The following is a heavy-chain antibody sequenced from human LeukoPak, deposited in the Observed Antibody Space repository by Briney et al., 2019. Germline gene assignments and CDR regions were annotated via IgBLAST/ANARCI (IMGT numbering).Heavy chain of an antibody. Sequence: GGSLRLSCAASGFTLSSLAMHWVRQAPGKGLEWVSSSGTRSGTKYYADSVMGRFNISRDSAMNSVSLQINSLRAEDTAVYYCLLQMTYGELSDPDFRGQGTLVTVSS. V-gene: IGHV3-21*01. D-gene: IGHD3-16*02. CDR1: GFTLSSLA. CDR2: SGTRSGTK. J-gene: IGHJ4*02. CDR3: LLQMTYGELSDPDF.